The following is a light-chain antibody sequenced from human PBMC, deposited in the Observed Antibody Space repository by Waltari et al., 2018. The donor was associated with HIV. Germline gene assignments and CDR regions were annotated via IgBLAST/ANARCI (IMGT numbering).Light chain of an antibody. V-gene: IGLV1-47*01. Sequence: QSVLSQPPSASGTPGQRVTISCSGSSSNIGRFSVYWYRQVPGTTPQLLIYRNKQRPSGVPDRFSGSKSGTSASLAISGLRSEDEAYYYCAAWNDNLSGVVFGGGTELTVL. CDR1: SSNIGRFS. CDR3: AAWNDNLSGVV. CDR2: RNK. J-gene: IGLJ2*01.